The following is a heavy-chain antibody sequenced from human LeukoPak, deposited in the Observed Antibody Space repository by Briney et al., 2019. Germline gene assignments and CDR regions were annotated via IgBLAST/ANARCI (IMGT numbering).Heavy chain of an antibody. CDR1: GGTFSRYS. D-gene: IGHD3-10*01. V-gene: IGHV1-69*13. CDR3: ARDPSMVRGENTPYFDY. J-gene: IGHJ4*02. Sequence: ASVKVSCKASGGTFSRYSITWVRQAPGQGLEWMGGIIPNFGTTNYAQNFQGRVTITADESTTTAYMELSSLTSEDTAVYYCARDPSMVRGENTPYFDYWGQGTLVTVSS. CDR2: IIPNFGTT.